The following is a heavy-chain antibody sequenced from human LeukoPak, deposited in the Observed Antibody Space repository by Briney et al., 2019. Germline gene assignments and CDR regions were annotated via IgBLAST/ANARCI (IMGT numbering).Heavy chain of an antibody. CDR1: GYRFSSYY. CDR3: ARWTGTTGLDY. D-gene: IGHD1-1*01. CDR2: INPSGGST. Sequence: GASVKVSCKASGYRFSSYYMHWVRQAPGHGLEWMGIINPSGGSTTYAQKFRDRVTMTRDTSTTTVYMELSSLKSEDTAVYYCARWTGTTGLDYWGQGTLVTVSS. J-gene: IGHJ4*02. V-gene: IGHV1-46*01.